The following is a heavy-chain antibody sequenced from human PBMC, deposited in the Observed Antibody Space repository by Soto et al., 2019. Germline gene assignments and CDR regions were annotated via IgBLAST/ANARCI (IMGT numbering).Heavy chain of an antibody. CDR1: GGTFSSYT. CDR2: IIPILGIA. J-gene: IGHJ4*02. D-gene: IGHD6-19*01. Sequence: ASVKVSCKASGGTFSSYTISWVRQAPGQGLEWMGRIIPILGIANYAQKFQGRVTITADKSTSTAYMELSSLRSEDTAVYYCARSKSHSSGWYDYWGQGTLVTVSS. V-gene: IGHV1-69*02. CDR3: ARSKSHSSGWYDY.